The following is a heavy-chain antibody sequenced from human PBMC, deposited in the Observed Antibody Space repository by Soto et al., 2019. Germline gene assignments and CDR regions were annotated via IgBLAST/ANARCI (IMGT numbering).Heavy chain of an antibody. CDR1: GGTFSSYA. CDR3: ARSQGSSTSLEIYYYYYYGMDV. J-gene: IGHJ6*02. CDR2: IIPISGTA. V-gene: IGHV1-69*01. Sequence: QVQLVQSGAEVKKPGSSVKVSCKASGGTFSSYAINWVRQAPGQGLEWMGGIIPISGTANYAQKFQGRVTITADEYTSTAYMELSSLRSEDTAVYYCARSQGSSTSLEIYYYYYYGMDVWGQGTTVTVSS. D-gene: IGHD2-2*01.